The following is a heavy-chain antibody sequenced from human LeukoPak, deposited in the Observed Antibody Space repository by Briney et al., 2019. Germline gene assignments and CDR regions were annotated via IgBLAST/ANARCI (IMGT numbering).Heavy chain of an antibody. CDR2: IFSGGNT. CDR3: SGQRRYCNSATCYCCHDY. CDR1: GLTVSSNY. D-gene: IGHD2/OR15-2a*01. J-gene: IGHJ4*02. Sequence: GGSLRLSCAASGLTVSSNYMSWVRQAPGERLEFVSLIFSGGNTSYADHMKGRFTTSTDNSNTSLYFQMISLSAEDTTVYYFSGQRRYCNSATCYCCHDYWGQGTLVTV. V-gene: IGHV3-53*01.